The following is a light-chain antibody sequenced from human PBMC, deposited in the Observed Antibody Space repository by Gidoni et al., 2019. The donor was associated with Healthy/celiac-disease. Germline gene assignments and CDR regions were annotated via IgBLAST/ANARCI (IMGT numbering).Light chain of an antibody. CDR2: AAS. CDR3: QQRYSTPTYI. V-gene: IGKV1-39*01. CDR1: QSIRSY. J-gene: IGKJ2*01. Sequence: IQLTQSPSSLSASVGDRVTITCRATQSIRSYLHWYQQKPGNAPNLLIYAASSLQSGVPSRFSGSGSGTDFTLTISSLQPEDFAAYYCQQRYSTPTYIFGQGTKLEIK.